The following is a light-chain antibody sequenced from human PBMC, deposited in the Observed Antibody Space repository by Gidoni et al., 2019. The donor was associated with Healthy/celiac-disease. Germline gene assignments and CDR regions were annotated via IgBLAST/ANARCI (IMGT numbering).Light chain of an antibody. J-gene: IGKJ1*01. Sequence: DIQMTQSPSSLSASVGDRVTIPCRESQSISSYLNWYQQKQGKAHKLLIYAASSLQSGVPSRFSGSGSGTDFTLTISSLQPEDFATYYCQQSYRTFGQGTKVEIK. V-gene: IGKV1-39*01. CDR2: AAS. CDR1: QSISSY. CDR3: QQSYRT.